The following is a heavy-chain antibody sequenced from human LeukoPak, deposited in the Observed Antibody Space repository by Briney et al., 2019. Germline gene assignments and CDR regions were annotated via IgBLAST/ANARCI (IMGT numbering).Heavy chain of an antibody. CDR3: ARRGGHGSGSYYNEYFQH. CDR2: LIPIFGTA. V-gene: IGHV1-69*01. CDR1: GGTFRSYA. D-gene: IGHD3-10*01. J-gene: IGHJ1*01. Sequence: SVKVSCKASGGTFRSYAISWVRQAPGQGLGWMGGLIPIFGTANYAQQFQGRVTITADESTSTAYMELSSLRSEDAAVYYCARRGGHGSGSYYNEYFQHWGQGTLVTVSS.